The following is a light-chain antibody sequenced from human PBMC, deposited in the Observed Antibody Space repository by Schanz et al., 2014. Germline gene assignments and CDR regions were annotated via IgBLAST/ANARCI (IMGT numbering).Light chain of an antibody. CDR2: EVS. J-gene: IGLJ3*02. CDR1: SSGVGDLNY. CDR3: AAWDERLNAWV. V-gene: IGLV2-11*01. Sequence: QSVLTQPRSVSGSPGQSVSISCTGTSSGVGDLNYVSWYQQLPGKAPKLMIYEVSKRPSGVPDRFSGSKSGNTASLTVSGLQAEDEADYYCAAWDERLNAWVFGGGTKVTVL.